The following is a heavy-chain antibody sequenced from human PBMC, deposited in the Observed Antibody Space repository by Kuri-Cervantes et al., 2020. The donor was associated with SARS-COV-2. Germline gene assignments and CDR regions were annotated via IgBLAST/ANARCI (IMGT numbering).Heavy chain of an antibody. D-gene: IGHD3-22*01. CDR2: VSWNVSRT. CDR3: ARDLPYYYDSSGYDFDY. CDR1: GFTFSNSD. Sequence: GGSLRLSCEASGFTFSNSDMNWVRQAPGKGLEWVSDVSWNVSRTHYADSVKGRFTISRDNSKNTLYLQMNSLRAEDTAVYYCARDLPYYYDSSGYDFDYWGQGTLVTVSS. J-gene: IGHJ4*02. V-gene: IGHV3-19*01.